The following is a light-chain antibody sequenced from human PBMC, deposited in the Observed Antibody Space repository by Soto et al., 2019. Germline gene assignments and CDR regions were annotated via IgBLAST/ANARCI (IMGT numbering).Light chain of an antibody. Sequence: ETVLTQSPATLSLSPGERVTLSCRASETFCSGCLAWYQQKPGQSPRLLIYGASSRATGIPDRFSGSGSGTDFTLTISRQDPEDSAVYYCQHYGTTPWTFGPGTKVGIK. CDR2: GAS. CDR1: ETFCSGC. J-gene: IGKJ1*01. CDR3: QHYGTTPWT. V-gene: IGKV3-20*01.